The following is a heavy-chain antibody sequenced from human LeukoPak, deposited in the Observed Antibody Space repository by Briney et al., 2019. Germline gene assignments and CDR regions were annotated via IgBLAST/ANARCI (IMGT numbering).Heavy chain of an antibody. V-gene: IGHV3-21*04. J-gene: IGHJ3*02. Sequence: GGSLRLSCAASGFTFSSYSMNWVRQAPGKGLEWVSSISSSSSYIYYADSVKGRFTISRDNAKNSLYLQMNSLRAEDTALYYCARALGTVTTWNAFDIWGQGTMVTVSS. D-gene: IGHD4-17*01. CDR1: GFTFSSYS. CDR3: ARALGTVTTWNAFDI. CDR2: ISSSSSYI.